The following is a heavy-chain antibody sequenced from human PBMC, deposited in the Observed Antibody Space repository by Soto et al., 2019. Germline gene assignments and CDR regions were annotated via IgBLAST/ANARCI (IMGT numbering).Heavy chain of an antibody. D-gene: IGHD6-19*01. V-gene: IGHV3-21*01. CDR3: ARDLGLVHEGAYEI. CDR1: GFTFSSYS. Sequence: EVQLVESGGGLVKPGGSLRLSCAASGFTFSSYSMNWVRQATGKGLEWVSSISSSSSYIYYADSVKGRFTISRDNAKNARYLQMNSLRSEDTAVYYCARDLGLVHEGAYEIWGQGTMVTVSS. J-gene: IGHJ3*02. CDR2: ISSSSSYI.